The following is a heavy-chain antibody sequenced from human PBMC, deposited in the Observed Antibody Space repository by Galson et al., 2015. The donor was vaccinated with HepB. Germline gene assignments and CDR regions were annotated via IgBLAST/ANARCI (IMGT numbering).Heavy chain of an antibody. CDR3: ARVGVVPAAIAGGYYMDV. V-gene: IGHV1-3*01. CDR2: VNAGNGNT. Sequence: SVKVSCKASGYTFTSYAMHWVRQAPGQRLEWMGWVNAGNGNTKYSQKFQGRVTITRDTSASTAYMELSSLRSEDTAVYYCARVGVVPAAIAGGYYMDVWGKGTTVTVSS. CDR1: GYTFTSYA. J-gene: IGHJ6*03. D-gene: IGHD2-2*02.